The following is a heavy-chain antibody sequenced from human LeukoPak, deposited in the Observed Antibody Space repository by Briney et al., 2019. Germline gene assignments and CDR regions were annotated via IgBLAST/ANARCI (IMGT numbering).Heavy chain of an antibody. V-gene: IGHV3-23*01. CDR3: AKWPEGAMDYFDY. CDR2: ISGDGTRT. D-gene: IGHD3-16*01. CDR1: GFSFSSYA. J-gene: IGHJ4*02. Sequence: GGSLRLSCAASGFSFSSYAMTWARQAPVKGLEWVSAISGDGTRTHYADSVKGRFTISRDNSKNTLYLEMSSLRVEDTAIYYCAKWPEGAMDYFDYWGQGTLVTVSS.